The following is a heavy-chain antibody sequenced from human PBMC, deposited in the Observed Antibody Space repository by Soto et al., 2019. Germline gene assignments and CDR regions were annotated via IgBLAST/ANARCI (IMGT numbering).Heavy chain of an antibody. J-gene: IGHJ4*02. CDR1: GFTFNIYG. V-gene: IGHV3-30*18. Sequence: GSLRLSCAASGFTFNIYGMHWVRQAPDKGLEWVALISYGGSNQYYADSVKGRFTISRDNSKNTLFLQMNSLRADDTAVYYCAKDQASGQGSFDSWGQGTLVTVSS. CDR3: AKDQASGQGSFDS. CDR2: ISYGGSNQ.